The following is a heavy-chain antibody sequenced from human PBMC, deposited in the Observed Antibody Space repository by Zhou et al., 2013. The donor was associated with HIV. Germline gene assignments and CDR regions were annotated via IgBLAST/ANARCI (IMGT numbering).Heavy chain of an antibody. V-gene: IGHV1-8*01. CDR2: MNPETGKS. J-gene: IGHJ6*02. D-gene: IGHD3-10*01. CDR1: GYTLSSSD. CDR3: ARRGSWGDHTNMIRGGLDV. Sequence: QVQLVQSGAEVKRPGASVKVSCKASGYTLSSSDMHWVRQATGQGLEWLGWMNPETGKSVYAQKFQDRVTMTRNTSISTAYMELSGLKSEDTAVYYCARRGSWGDHTNMIRGGLDVWGRGTTVTGLL.